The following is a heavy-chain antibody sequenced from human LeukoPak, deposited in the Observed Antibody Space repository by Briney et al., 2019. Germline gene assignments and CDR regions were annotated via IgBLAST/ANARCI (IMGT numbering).Heavy chain of an antibody. J-gene: IGHJ4*02. D-gene: IGHD3-10*01. Sequence: GGSLRLSCAASGFNFITDYMGWVRQAPGKGLVWVSRINTDGSVTYYADSVKGRFTISRDNAKKTLYLQMNSLRAEDTAVYYCARVHGFGELLIDYWGQGTLVTVSS. CDR1: GFNFITDY. CDR3: ARVHGFGELLIDY. V-gene: IGHV3-74*01. CDR2: INTDGSVT.